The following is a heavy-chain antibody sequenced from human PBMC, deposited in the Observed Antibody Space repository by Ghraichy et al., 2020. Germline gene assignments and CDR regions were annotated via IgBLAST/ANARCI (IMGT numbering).Heavy chain of an antibody. D-gene: IGHD6-6*01. V-gene: IGHV4-34*01. J-gene: IGHJ6*02. CDR2: INHSGST. CDR1: GGSFSGYY. CDR3: ARGKVSIAARRTYYYYGMDV. Sequence: SETLSLTCAVYGGSFSGYYWSWIRQPPGKGLEWIGEINHSGSTNYNPSLKSRVTISVDTSMNQFSLKLSSVTAADTAVYYCARGKVSIAARRTYYYYGMDVWGQGTTVTVSS.